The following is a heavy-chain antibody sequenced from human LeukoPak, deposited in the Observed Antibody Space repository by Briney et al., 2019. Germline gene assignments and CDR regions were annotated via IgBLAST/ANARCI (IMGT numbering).Heavy chain of an antibody. CDR1: GFTFSSHE. Sequence: GGSLRLSCAASGFTFSSHEMNWVRQAPGKGLEWVSYISSSGTNIYYADSVKGRSSISRDNANNLLYLQMNSLRAEDTAVYYCARESDSYDSSGYLDFDYWGQGTLVTVSS. CDR2: ISSSGTNI. J-gene: IGHJ4*02. CDR3: ARESDSYDSSGYLDFDY. D-gene: IGHD3-22*01. V-gene: IGHV3-48*03.